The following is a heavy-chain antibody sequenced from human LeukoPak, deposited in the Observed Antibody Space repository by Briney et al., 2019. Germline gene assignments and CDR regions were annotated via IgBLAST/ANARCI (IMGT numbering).Heavy chain of an antibody. CDR2: IYPTGNT. CDR3: ARLKFYDSTGYSAGYYMDV. CDR1: GGAIISYY. Sequence: PSETLSLTCRVSGGAIISYYWSWIRQPAGKGPEWIGRIYPTGNTDYNPSLKTRVTMSTNLSKKQFSLRLRSVTAADTAVYYCARLKFYDSTGYSAGYYMDVWGKGTAVTVSS. V-gene: IGHV4-4*07. J-gene: IGHJ6*03. D-gene: IGHD3-22*01.